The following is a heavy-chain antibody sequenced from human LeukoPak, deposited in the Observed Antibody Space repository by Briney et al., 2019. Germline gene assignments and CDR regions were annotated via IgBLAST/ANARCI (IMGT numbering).Heavy chain of an antibody. Sequence: PGGSLRLSCEASGFTFSSYWMHWVRQAPGKGLVWVSRINGDGSSTYDADSVKGRFTISRDNAKNTVYLQMNSLRDEDTAVYYCAVYYYDSSGYYPFDYWGQGTLVTVSS. CDR2: INGDGSST. CDR1: GFTFSSYW. J-gene: IGHJ4*02. V-gene: IGHV3-74*01. CDR3: AVYYYDSSGYYPFDY. D-gene: IGHD3-22*01.